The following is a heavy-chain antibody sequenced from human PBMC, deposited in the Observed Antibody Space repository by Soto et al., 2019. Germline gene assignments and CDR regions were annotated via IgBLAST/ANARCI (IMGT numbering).Heavy chain of an antibody. CDR3: VRLKVGAATD. D-gene: IGHD2-15*01. J-gene: IGHJ4*02. V-gene: IGHV4-39*01. CDR1: GGSVTTNIYY. Sequence: PSETRSRTWTVSGGSVTTNIYYRVWIRQPPGKGLEWIGSIYNSGSTYYNPSLKSRVTISVDTSKNQFSLKLSSVTAADTAVYYCVRLKVGAATDWGQGTLVTVSS. CDR2: IYNSGST.